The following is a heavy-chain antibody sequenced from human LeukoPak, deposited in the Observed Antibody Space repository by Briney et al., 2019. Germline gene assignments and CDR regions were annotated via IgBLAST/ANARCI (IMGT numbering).Heavy chain of an antibody. D-gene: IGHD3-22*01. CDR1: GFTFSSYA. V-gene: IGHV3-23*01. CDR2: ISGSGDNT. Sequence: GGSLRLSCAASGFTFSSYAMSWVRQAPGKGLEWVSGISGSGDNTYYTDSVKGRFTISRDNSKNTLYVQVNSLGTEDTAAYYCAKGSYYDSSGSFYFDYWGQGTLVTVSS. J-gene: IGHJ4*02. CDR3: AKGSYYDSSGSFYFDY.